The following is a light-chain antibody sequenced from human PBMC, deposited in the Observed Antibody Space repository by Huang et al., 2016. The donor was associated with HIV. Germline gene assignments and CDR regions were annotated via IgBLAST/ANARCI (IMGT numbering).Light chain of an antibody. J-gene: IGKJ2*01. CDR2: GAS. CDR1: RNLTNSQ. V-gene: IGKV3-20*01. Sequence: EVVLTQSPGILSLSAGERDSLSCRASRNLTNSQLAWYQQKVGQPPRLLVFGASTRVSGVPERFTGGVSGRDFTLSISGLEPDDFATYYCQQYDTFSFGQGTRLE. CDR3: QQYDTFS.